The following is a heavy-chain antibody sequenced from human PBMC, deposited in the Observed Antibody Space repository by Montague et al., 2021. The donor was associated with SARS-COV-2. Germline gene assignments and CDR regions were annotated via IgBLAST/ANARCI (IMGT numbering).Heavy chain of an antibody. V-gene: IGHV4-39*01. CDR2: VDYSGNT. CDR1: GGPISGSSDY. J-gene: IGHJ4*02. Sequence: SETLSLTCTVTGGPISGSSDYWGWIRQSPGKGLEWIASVDYSGNTYYSPSLKSRLTISVDTSKNQFSLKLNPVTAADTALYYCARREYSYGWGDWGQGTPVTVSS. D-gene: IGHD5-18*01. CDR3: ARREYSYGWGD.